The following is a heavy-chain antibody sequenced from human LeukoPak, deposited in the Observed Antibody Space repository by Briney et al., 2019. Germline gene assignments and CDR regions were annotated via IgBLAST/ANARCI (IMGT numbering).Heavy chain of an antibody. Sequence: PGGSLRLSCAASGFTFSSYSMNWVRQAPGKGLEWVSRINSDGSSTSYADSVKGRFTISRDNAKNTLYLQMNSLRAEDTAVYYCARGLITSYWGQGTLVTVSS. J-gene: IGHJ4*02. CDR3: ARGLITSY. D-gene: IGHD3-16*01. CDR1: GFTFSSYS. CDR2: INSDGSST. V-gene: IGHV3-74*01.